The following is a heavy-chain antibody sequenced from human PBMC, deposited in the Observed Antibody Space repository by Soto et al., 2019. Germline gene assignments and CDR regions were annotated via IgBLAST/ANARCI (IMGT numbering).Heavy chain of an antibody. D-gene: IGHD3-10*01. CDR1: GASINRGDTDY. CDR2: IYYSGRI. J-gene: IGHJ6*02. CDR3: AHSLPSFYYFGLDL. V-gene: IGHV4-31*03. Sequence: PSETLSLTCSVSGASINRGDTDYWNWIRQHPVKGLEWIGYIYYSGRIYYNPSLESRVTISVDTAKNQVSVKLTSVTAADTAVHYCAHSLPSFYYFGLDLLGQWTTVTVSS.